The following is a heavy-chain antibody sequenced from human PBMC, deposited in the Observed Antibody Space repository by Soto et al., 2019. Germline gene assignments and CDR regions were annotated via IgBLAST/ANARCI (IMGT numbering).Heavy chain of an antibody. Sequence: LRLSCAASGFTFSNSDMNWVHQAPGKGLEWVSGVSWNGSRTHYADSVKGRFIISRDNSRNTLYLQTNSLRAEDTAVYYCVSNSPGIAVAGTVKDWGQGTLVTVSS. D-gene: IGHD6-19*01. CDR2: VSWNGSRT. CDR1: GFTFSNSD. V-gene: IGHV3-35*01. J-gene: IGHJ4*02. CDR3: VSNSPGIAVAGTVKD.